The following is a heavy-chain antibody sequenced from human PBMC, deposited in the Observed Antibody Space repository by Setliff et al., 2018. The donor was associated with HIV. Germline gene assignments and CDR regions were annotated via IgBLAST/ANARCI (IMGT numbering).Heavy chain of an antibody. Sequence: PSETLSLTCNVSGGSISSSNYYWGWIRQPPGKGLEWIGSIYYSGSAYYNPSLKSRVTISVDTSKNQFSLKLSSVTAADTAVYYCARHRRGSYSGGAFDIWGQGTMVTVSS. V-gene: IGHV4-39*01. CDR3: ARHRRGSYSGGAFDI. D-gene: IGHD1-26*01. CDR2: IYYSGSA. J-gene: IGHJ3*02. CDR1: GGSISSSNYY.